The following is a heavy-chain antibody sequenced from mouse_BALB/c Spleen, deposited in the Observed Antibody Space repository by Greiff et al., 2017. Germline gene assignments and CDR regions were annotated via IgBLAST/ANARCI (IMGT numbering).Heavy chain of an antibody. CDR1: GYTFTSYW. Sequence: VQLQQPGAELVKPGASVKLSCKASGYTFTSYWMHWVKQRPGQGLEWIGEIDPSDSYTNYNQKFKGKATLTVDKSSSTAYMQLSSLTSEDSAVYYCARSGGYDYWGQGTTLTVSS. D-gene: IGHD2-2*01. CDR3: ARSGGYDY. V-gene: IGHV1-69*02. CDR2: IDPSDSYT. J-gene: IGHJ2*01.